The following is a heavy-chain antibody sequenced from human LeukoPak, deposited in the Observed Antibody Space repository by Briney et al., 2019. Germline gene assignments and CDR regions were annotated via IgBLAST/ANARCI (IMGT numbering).Heavy chain of an antibody. CDR2: INHSGST. CDR1: GGSFSGYY. CDR3: ARASGSGSYYFGY. J-gene: IGHJ4*02. V-gene: IGHV4-34*01. D-gene: IGHD3-10*01. Sequence: NPSETLSLTCAVYGGSFSGYYWSWIRQPPGKGLEWNGEINHSGSTNYNPSLKSRVTISVDTSKNQFSLKLSSVTAADTAVYYCARASGSGSYYFGYWGQGTLVTVSS.